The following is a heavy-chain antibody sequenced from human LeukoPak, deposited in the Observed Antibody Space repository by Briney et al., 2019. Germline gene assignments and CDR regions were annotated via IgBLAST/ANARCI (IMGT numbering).Heavy chain of an antibody. J-gene: IGHJ5*02. CDR1: GGSISNGDYY. CDR3: ASYYSVSWDRWFDP. V-gene: IGHV4-30-4*01. Sequence: SQTLSLTCTVSGGSISNGDYYWSWIRQPPGKGLEWIGYIYYSGTTYYNPSLKSRITISLDTFKNQFSLNLTSVTAADTAVYYCASYYSVSWDRWFDPWGQGTLVTVSS. CDR2: IYYSGTT. D-gene: IGHD1-26*01.